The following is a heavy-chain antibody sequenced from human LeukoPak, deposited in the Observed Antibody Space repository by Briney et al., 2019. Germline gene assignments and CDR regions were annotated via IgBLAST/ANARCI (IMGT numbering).Heavy chain of an antibody. Sequence: TGGSLRLSCAASGFTFSSYSMNWVRQAPGKGLEWVSYISGSSSTIYYAESVEGRFTISRDNAKNSLRLQMNSLRAEDTAVYHCARGQVLELDYWGQGTLVTVSS. CDR1: GFTFSSYS. J-gene: IGHJ4*02. CDR2: ISGSSSTI. V-gene: IGHV3-48*04. CDR3: ARGQVLELDY. D-gene: IGHD3-3*01.